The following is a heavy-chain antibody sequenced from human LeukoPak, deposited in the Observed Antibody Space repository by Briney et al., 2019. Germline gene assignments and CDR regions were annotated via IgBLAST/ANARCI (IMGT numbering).Heavy chain of an antibody. J-gene: IGHJ4*02. CDR3: AKEGDSSFIDY. Sequence: GGSLRLSCAASGFTFDDYAMHWVRQAPGKGLEWVSGISWNSGSIGYADSVKGRFTISRDNAKNSLHLQMNSPRDEDTALYYCAKEGDSSFIDYWGQGTLVTVSS. CDR2: ISWNSGSI. CDR1: GFTFDDYA. D-gene: IGHD6-13*01. V-gene: IGHV3-9*01.